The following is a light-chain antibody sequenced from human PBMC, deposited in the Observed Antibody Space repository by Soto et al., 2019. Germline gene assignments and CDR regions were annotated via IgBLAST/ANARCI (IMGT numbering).Light chain of an antibody. CDR3: QQYHNWPPQYT. CDR2: GAS. J-gene: IGKJ2*01. V-gene: IGKV3-15*01. CDR1: QTISSN. Sequence: EIVMTQSPATLSVSPGERATLSCRASQTISSNLAWYQQKPGQAPRLLIHGASTRATGVPARCSGSGSGTEFTLTISSLQSEDLAVYYCQQYHNWPPQYTFGQGTKLQIK.